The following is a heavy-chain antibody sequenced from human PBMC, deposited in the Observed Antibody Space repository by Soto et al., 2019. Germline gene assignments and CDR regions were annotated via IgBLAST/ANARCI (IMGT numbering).Heavy chain of an antibody. CDR2: IYHTGII. Sequence: SETLSLTCTVSGDAVRANSYYWNWIRLPPGKGLQWVGHIYHTGIIQYSPSFKSRALISLDTPKNQFSLILNSVTAADTAIYYCARAHYGPSGYYFGSWGQGTLVTVSS. J-gene: IGHJ4*02. CDR1: GDAVRANSYY. CDR3: ARAHYGPSGYYFGS. D-gene: IGHD3-22*01. V-gene: IGHV4-61*01.